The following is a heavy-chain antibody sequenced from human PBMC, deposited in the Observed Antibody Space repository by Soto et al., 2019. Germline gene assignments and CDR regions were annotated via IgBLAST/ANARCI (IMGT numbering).Heavy chain of an antibody. D-gene: IGHD2-21*02. CDR1: GGSFSGYY. CDR2: INHSGST. J-gene: IGHJ6*02. CDR3: ARTHIVVVTAAYRYYYGMDV. Sequence: SETLSLTCAVYGGSFSGYYLSWIRQPPGKGLEWIGEINHSGSTNYNPSLKSRVTISVDTSKNQFSLKLSSVTAADTAVYYCARTHIVVVTAAYRYYYGMDVWGQGTTVTVSS. V-gene: IGHV4-34*01.